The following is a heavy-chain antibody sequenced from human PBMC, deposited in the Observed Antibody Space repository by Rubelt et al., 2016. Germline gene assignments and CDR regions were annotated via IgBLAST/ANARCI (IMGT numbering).Heavy chain of an antibody. J-gene: IGHJ4*02. D-gene: IGHD5-18*01. V-gene: IGHV3-48*02. CDR1: GFTFSSYS. Sequence: EVQLVESGGGLVQPGGSLRLSCTASGFTFSSYSMNWVRQAPGKGLEWVSYISSSGSTIYSADSVKGRFTISRDSAKNSLSLQMNSLRDEDTAVYYCAGVSSGYPADYWGQGTLVTVSS. CDR3: AGVSSGYPADY. CDR2: ISSSGSTI.